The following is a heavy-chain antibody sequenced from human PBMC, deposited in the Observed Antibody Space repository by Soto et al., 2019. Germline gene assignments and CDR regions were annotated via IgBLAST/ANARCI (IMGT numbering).Heavy chain of an antibody. Sequence: GGSLRLSCAASGFTFSNAWMSWVRQAPGKGLEWVGRIKSKTDGGTTDYAAPVKGRFTISRDDSKNTLYLQMNSLKTEDKAVYHCTTGGPRRSCSPYYYGMAVWRQGTTETVSS. CDR3: TTGGPRRSCSPYYYGMAV. CDR1: GFTFSNAW. CDR2: IKSKTDGGTT. D-gene: IGHD6-13*01. V-gene: IGHV3-15*01. J-gene: IGHJ6*02.